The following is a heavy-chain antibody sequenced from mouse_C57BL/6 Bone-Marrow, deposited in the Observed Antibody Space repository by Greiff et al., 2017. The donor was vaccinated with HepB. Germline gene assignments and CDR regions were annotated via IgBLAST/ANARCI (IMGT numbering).Heavy chain of an antibody. Sequence: QVQLQQSGAELVKPGASVKLSCKASGYTFTSYWMHWVKQRPGQGLEWIGMIHPNSGSTNYNEKFKSKATLTVDKSSSTAYMQLSSLTSEDSAVYYCASSRVNYYDSTFAYWGQGTMVTVSA. CDR2: IHPNSGST. CDR3: ASSRVNYYDSTFAY. D-gene: IGHD1-1*01. V-gene: IGHV1-64*01. CDR1: GYTFTSYW. J-gene: IGHJ3*01.